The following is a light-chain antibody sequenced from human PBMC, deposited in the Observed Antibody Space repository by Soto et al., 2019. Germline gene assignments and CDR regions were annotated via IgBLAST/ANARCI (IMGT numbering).Light chain of an antibody. J-gene: IGLJ2*01. V-gene: IGLV4-69*01. CDR1: SGHSSYA. CDR3: QTWGTGIHVV. CDR2: LDSDGSH. Sequence: QPVLTQSPSASASLGASVKLTCTLSSGHSSYAIAWHQQQPEKGPRYLMKLDSDGSHTKGDAIPDRFSGSSSGAERYLTISSLQSADEADDYCQTWGTGIHVVFGGGTKLTVL.